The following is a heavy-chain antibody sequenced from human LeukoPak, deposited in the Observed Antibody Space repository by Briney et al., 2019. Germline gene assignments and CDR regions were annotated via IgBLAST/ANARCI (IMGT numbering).Heavy chain of an antibody. CDR1: GYTFTSYD. D-gene: IGHD6-19*01. J-gene: IGHJ5*02. Sequence: GASVKVSCKASGYTFTSYDINWVRQATGQGLEWMGWMNPNSGNTGYAQKFQGRVTMTRNTSISTAYMELSSLRSEDTAVYYCARGADSSGWDEGDPFDPWGQGTLVTVSS. V-gene: IGHV1-8*01. CDR3: ARGADSSGWDEGDPFDP. CDR2: MNPNSGNT.